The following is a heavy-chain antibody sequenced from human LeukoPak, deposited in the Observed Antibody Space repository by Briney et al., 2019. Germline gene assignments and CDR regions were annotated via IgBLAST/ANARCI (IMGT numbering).Heavy chain of an antibody. J-gene: IGHJ5*02. CDR1: GGSISSSSYY. CDR2: IYYSGST. D-gene: IGHD3-22*01. CDR3: ARVVERITMIVVVFNWFDP. V-gene: IGHV4-39*07. Sequence: SETLSLTCTVSGGSISSSSYYWGWIRQPPGKGLEWIRSIYYSGSTYYNPSLKSRVTISVDTSKNQFSLKLSSVTAADTAVYYCARVVERITMIVVVFNWFDPWGQGTLVTVSS.